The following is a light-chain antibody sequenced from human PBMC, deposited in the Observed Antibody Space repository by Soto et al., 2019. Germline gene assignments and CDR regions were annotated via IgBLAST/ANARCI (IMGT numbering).Light chain of an antibody. V-gene: IGLV2-11*01. CDR3: CSYAGSYPS. CDR1: SSDVGGYNY. CDR2: DVS. J-gene: IGLJ2*01. Sequence: SALTQPRSVSGSPGQSVTISCTGTSSDVGGYNYVSWYQQHPGKAPKLMIYDVSKRPSGVPDRFSGSKSGNTASLTISGLQAEDEADYYCCSYAGSYPSFGGGTKLTVL.